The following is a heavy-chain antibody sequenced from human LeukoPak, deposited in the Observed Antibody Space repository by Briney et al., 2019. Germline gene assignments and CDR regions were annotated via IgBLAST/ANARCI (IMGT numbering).Heavy chain of an antibody. CDR1: GFTFSNYS. CDR3: AREAVRGYSYGLPTLAYYFDY. Sequence: GGSLRLSCAASGFTFSNYSMNWVRQAPGKGLEWVSYISSSSSTIYYADSVKGRFTISRDNAKNSLYLQMNSLRAEDTAVYYCAREAVRGYSYGLPTLAYYFDYWGQGTLVTVSS. V-gene: IGHV3-48*04. J-gene: IGHJ4*02. D-gene: IGHD5-18*01. CDR2: ISSSSSTI.